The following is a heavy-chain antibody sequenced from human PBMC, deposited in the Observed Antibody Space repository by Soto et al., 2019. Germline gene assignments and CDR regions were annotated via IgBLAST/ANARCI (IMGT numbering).Heavy chain of an antibody. CDR3: ASSRRQMINLFDY. CDR2: IIPIFGTA. Sequence: SVKVSCKASGGTFSSYAISWVRQAPGQGLEWMGGIIPIFGTANYAQKFQGRVTITADESTSTAYMELSSLRSEDTAVYYCASSRRQMINLFDYWGQGTLVTVSS. J-gene: IGHJ4*02. V-gene: IGHV1-69*13. D-gene: IGHD3-16*01. CDR1: GGTFSSYA.